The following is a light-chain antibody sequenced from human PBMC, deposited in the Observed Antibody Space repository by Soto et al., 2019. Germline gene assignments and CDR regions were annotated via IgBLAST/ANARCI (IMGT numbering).Light chain of an antibody. V-gene: IGKV3-15*01. CDR1: QSVSSN. CDR3: QQYSWT. CDR2: GAS. J-gene: IGKJ1*01. Sequence: EIVMTQSPATLSVSPGERATLSCRASQSVSSNLAWYQQKPGQAPRLLIYGASTRATGIPARFSGSGSGTEFTLTISSLQSEDFAVYYCQQYSWTFGQGTKVDNK.